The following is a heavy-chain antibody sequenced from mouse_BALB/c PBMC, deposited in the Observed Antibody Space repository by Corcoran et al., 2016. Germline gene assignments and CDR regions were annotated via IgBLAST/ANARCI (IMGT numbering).Heavy chain of an antibody. CDR1: GFNIKDTY. CDR2: IDPANGNT. V-gene: IGHV14-3*02. CDR3: ARWDWYIDV. J-gene: IGHJ1*01. Sequence: EVQLQQSGAELVKPGASVKLSCTASGFNIKDTYMHWVKQRPEQSLEWIGRIDPANGNTKYDPKFQGKATITADTSSNTAYLQLSSLTSEDTAVDYGARWDWYIDVGGAGSTVTVSS.